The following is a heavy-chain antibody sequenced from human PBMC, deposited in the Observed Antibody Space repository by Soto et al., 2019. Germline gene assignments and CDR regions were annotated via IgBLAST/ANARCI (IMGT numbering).Heavy chain of an antibody. V-gene: IGHV3-23*01. Sequence: PGGSLRLSCAASGFTFSNYAMSWVRQAPGKGLEWVSAISYDGSNKYYADSVKGRFTISRDNSKNTLYLQMNSLRAEDTAVFYCARSEQLVRTYYYYYGMDVWGQGTTVTVSS. CDR3: ARSEQLVRTYYYYYGMDV. CDR2: ISYDGSNK. J-gene: IGHJ6*02. D-gene: IGHD6-6*01. CDR1: GFTFSNYA.